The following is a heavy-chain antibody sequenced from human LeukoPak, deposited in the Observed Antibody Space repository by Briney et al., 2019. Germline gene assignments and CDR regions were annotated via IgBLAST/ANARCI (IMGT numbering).Heavy chain of an antibody. J-gene: IGHJ4*02. Sequence: GGSLRLSCAASEITLSNYWIHWVRQAPGKGLVWVSRISYDGHNTNYADSVKGRFTISRDTAKNTLYLQMNSLRAEDTAVYYCAKDGHMDYYGSGSFDYWGQGTLVTVSS. CDR2: ISYDGHNT. CDR3: AKDGHMDYYGSGSFDY. CDR1: EITLSNYW. D-gene: IGHD3-10*01. V-gene: IGHV3-74*01.